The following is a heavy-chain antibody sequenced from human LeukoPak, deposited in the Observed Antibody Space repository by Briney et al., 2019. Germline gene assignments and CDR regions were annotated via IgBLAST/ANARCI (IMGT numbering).Heavy chain of an antibody. D-gene: IGHD6-6*01. CDR1: GFTFSSYS. J-gene: IGHJ5*02. CDR2: ISSSSSYI. CDR3: ARAYSSSSDNWFDP. V-gene: IGHV3-21*01. Sequence: GGTLRLSCAASGFTFSSYSMNWVRQAPGKGLEWVSSISSSSSYIYCADSVKGRLTISRDNAKNSLYLQMNSLRAEDTAVYYCARAYSSSSDNWFDPWGQGTLVSVSS.